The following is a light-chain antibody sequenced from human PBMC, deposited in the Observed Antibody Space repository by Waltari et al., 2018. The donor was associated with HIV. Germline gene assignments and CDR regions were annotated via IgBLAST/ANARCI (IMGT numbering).Light chain of an antibody. V-gene: IGKV3-15*01. Sequence: EVVMTQSPATLSVSPGDRATLSCRASQSVSSNLAWYQQKPGQAPRLLIYGAFIRATGIPARFSGSGSGTEFTITISSLQSEDFAVYYCQQYNNWPLTFGGGTKVEIK. J-gene: IGKJ4*01. CDR1: QSVSSN. CDR2: GAF. CDR3: QQYNNWPLT.